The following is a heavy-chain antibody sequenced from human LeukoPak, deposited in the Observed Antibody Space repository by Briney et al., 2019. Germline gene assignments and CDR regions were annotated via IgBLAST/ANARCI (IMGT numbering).Heavy chain of an antibody. Sequence: SQTLSLTCAISGDSVSSNSAAWNWIRQSPSRGLEWLGRTYYRSKWYNDYAVSVKSRITINPDTSKNQFSLQLNSVTPEDTAVYYCARDRREGSSGWNYYYYYMDVWGKGTTVTVSS. CDR3: ARDRREGSSGWNYYYYYMDV. J-gene: IGHJ6*03. CDR1: GDSVSSNSAA. V-gene: IGHV6-1*01. D-gene: IGHD6-19*01. CDR2: TYYRSKWYN.